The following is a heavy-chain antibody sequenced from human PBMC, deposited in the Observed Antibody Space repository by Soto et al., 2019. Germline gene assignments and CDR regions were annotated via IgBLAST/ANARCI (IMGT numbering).Heavy chain of an antibody. V-gene: IGHV1-18*01. J-gene: IGHJ6*02. Sequence: QVQLVQSGGEVKKPGASVTVSCKASGYTFTNYGISWVRQAPGQGLEWMGWISTYNGHTNYAQRLQGRVTMTADTTTSTAFMDLRSLRSDDTALYYCTRLNYVFLSGYYYYAMDVWGPGTTVTVSS. CDR1: GYTFTNYG. CDR2: ISTYNGHT. D-gene: IGHD3-3*01. CDR3: TRLNYVFLSGYYYYAMDV.